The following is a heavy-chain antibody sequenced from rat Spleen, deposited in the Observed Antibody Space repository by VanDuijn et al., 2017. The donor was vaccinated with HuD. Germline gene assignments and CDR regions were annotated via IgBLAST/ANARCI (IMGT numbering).Heavy chain of an antibody. V-gene: IGHV5-29*01. J-gene: IGHJ2*01. Sequence: EVRLVESGGGLVQPGRSMKLSCAASGFTFSNYDMVWVRQAPTKGLMWVASISYDGSTTYYRDSVKGRFTISRDFAKSTLFLQMDSLRSEDTATYYCTRGYYFDYWGQGVMVTVSS. CDR1: GFTFSNYD. CDR3: TRGYYFDY. CDR2: ISYDGSTT.